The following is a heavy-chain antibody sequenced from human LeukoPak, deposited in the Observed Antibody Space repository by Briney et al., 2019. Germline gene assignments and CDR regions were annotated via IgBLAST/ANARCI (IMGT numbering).Heavy chain of an antibody. V-gene: IGHV1-2*06. CDR1: GYTFTSYY. Sequence: ASVKVSCKASGYTFTSYYMHWVRQAPGQGLEWVGLINPNNGGTNYAQKFHGRVTVTRDTSISTAYMELTRLRSDDTAVYYCARDAGYGDYKFDFWGQGTLVTVSS. CDR3: ARDAGYGDYKFDF. D-gene: IGHD4-17*01. J-gene: IGHJ4*02. CDR2: INPNNGGT.